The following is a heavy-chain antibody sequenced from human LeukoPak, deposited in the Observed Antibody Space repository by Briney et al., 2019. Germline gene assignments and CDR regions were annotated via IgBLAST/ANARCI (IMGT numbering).Heavy chain of an antibody. D-gene: IGHD6-19*01. CDR3: ARNLKEVADPFDY. V-gene: IGHV1-46*01. J-gene: IGHJ4*02. CDR1: GYTFTSCY. CDR2: INPSGGST. Sequence: ASVKVSCKASGYTFTSCYMHWVRQAPGQGLEWMGIINPSGGSTSYAQKFQGRVTMTRDTSTSTVYRELSSLRSEDTAVYYCARNLKEVADPFDYWGQGTLVTVSS.